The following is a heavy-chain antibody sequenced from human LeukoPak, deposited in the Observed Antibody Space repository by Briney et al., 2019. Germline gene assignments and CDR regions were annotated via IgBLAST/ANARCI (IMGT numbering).Heavy chain of an antibody. CDR2: IRYDGSNK. V-gene: IGHV3-30*02. Sequence: GGSLRLSCAASGFTFSSYGMHWVRQAPGKGLEWVAFIRYDGSNKYYADSVKGRFTISSDNSKNTLYLQVNSLRAEDTAVYYCAKDWDGYNLYWGQGTLVTVSS. CDR3: AKDWDGYNLY. J-gene: IGHJ4*02. CDR1: GFTFSSYG. D-gene: IGHD5-24*01.